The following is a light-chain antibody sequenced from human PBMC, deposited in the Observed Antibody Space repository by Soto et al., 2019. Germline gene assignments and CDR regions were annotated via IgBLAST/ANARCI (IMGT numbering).Light chain of an antibody. CDR3: SSYTSSKGYV. Sequence: QSALTQPASVSGSPGQSITISCTGTSSDVGGYNYVSWYQQHPGKAPKLMIYDVSNRPSGVSNRFSGSKSGSTASLTISGLQAEDEADYYCSSYTSSKGYVFGTGTKLTVL. CDR1: SSDVGGYNY. CDR2: DVS. V-gene: IGLV2-14*01. J-gene: IGLJ1*01.